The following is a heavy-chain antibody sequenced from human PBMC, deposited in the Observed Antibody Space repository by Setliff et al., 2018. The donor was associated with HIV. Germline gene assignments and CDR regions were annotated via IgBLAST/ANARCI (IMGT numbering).Heavy chain of an antibody. V-gene: IGHV3-23*01. CDR3: ARDWRHGYDLNFDY. Sequence: GGSLRLSCAASGFTFSNYVINWVRQAPGKGLEWISGISGSGVNSYYTDSVKVRFTISRDDSKNTVYLQMNSLRAEDTAVYYCARDWRHGYDLNFDYWGQGTLVTVSS. J-gene: IGHJ4*02. CDR1: GFTFSNYV. D-gene: IGHD5-12*01. CDR2: ISGSGVNS.